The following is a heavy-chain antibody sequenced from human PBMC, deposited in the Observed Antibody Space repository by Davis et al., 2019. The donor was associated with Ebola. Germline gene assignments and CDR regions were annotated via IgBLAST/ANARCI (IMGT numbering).Heavy chain of an antibody. CDR1: DYTFTNYG. CDR3: AGPGLNYFDY. V-gene: IGHV1-2*06. CDR2: INPNSGGT. D-gene: IGHD2-8*01. J-gene: IGHJ4*02. Sequence: AASVKVSCKASDYTFTNYGVSWVRQAPGQGLEWMGRINPNSGGTNYAQKFQGRVTMTRDTSISTAYMELSRLRSDDTAVYYCAGPGLNYFDYWGQGTLVTVSS.